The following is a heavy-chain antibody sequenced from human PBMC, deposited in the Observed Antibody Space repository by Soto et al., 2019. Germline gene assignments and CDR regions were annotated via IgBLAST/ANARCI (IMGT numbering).Heavy chain of an antibody. CDR1: GGSISSFY. CDR2: IYYSGST. V-gene: IGHV4-59*01. D-gene: IGHD2-2*01. Sequence: SETLSITCTVSGGSISSFYWSWIRQPPGKGLEWIGYIYYSGSTDYNPSLRSRVTISVDTSKNQFSLKLSSVTAADTAVYYCARDHEVIPAAMRYFDYWGQGTLVTVSS. J-gene: IGHJ4*02. CDR3: ARDHEVIPAAMRYFDY.